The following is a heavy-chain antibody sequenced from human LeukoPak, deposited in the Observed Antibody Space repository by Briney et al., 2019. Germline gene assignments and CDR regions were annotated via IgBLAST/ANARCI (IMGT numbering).Heavy chain of an antibody. D-gene: IGHD3-22*01. CDR1: GYKFTNYG. V-gene: IGHV1-18*01. CDR3: ARGSPPRVYYDRSGYYSDYFDY. J-gene: IGHJ4*02. CDR2: ISPYNGNT. Sequence: GASVKVSCKASGYKFTNYGISWVRQAPGQGLEWMGWISPYNGNTIYAQKLQGRVTMTTDTSTSTAYMELRSLRSDDTAVYYCARGSPPRVYYDRSGYYSDYFDYWGQGTLVTVSS.